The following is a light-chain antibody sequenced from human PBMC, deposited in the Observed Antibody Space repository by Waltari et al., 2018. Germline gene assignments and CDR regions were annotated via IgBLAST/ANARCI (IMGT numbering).Light chain of an antibody. V-gene: IGLV2-14*03. CDR2: DVS. CDR3: SSKTSSSTVL. CDR1: SSAVGGYDC. Sequence: QSALTQPASVSGSPGQSITISCTGTSSAVGGYDCVSWYRHHRDKVPKLLIFDVSHRPSGASDRFSGSKSGNTASLTIAGLQAGDEADYYCSSKTSSSTVLFGGGTKLTVL. J-gene: IGLJ2*01.